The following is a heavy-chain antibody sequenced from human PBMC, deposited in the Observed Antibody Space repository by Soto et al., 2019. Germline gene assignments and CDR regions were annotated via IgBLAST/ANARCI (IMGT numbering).Heavy chain of an antibody. J-gene: IGHJ6*02. D-gene: IGHD2-2*01. V-gene: IGHV4-39*01. CDR1: GGSISSSSYY. CDR2: IYYSGST. CDR3: ARVGLRSSSTYYYYYYGMDV. Sequence: SETLSLTCTVSGGSISSSSYYWGWIRQPPGKGLEWFGSIYYSGSTYYNPSLKSRVTISVDTSKNQFSLKLSSVTAADTAVYYCARVGLRSSSTYYYYYYGMDVWGQGTTVTVSS.